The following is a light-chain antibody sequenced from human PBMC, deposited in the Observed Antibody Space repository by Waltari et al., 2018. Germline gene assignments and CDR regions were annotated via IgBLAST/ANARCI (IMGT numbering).Light chain of an antibody. CDR3: QQTYNPPFT. CDR2: AAS. V-gene: IGKV1-39*01. Sequence: DIQLTQSPSSLSASVGDRVTITCRASQTIDKYLNWYQQKPGKAPDLLIFAASSLRTGVPSRFSGSQSGTDFTLTISSLQPEDFATYYCQQTYNPPFTFGPGTNVDVK. CDR1: QTIDKY. J-gene: IGKJ3*01.